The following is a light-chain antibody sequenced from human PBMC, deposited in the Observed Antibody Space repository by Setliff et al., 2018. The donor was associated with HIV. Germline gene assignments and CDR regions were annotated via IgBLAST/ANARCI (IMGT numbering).Light chain of an antibody. Sequence: QSVLTQPASMSGSPGQSITVSCTGTSSDVGGYNYVSWFQQHPGKAPKLMIYDVTNRPSGVSNRFSGSKSGNTASLTISGLQAEDEADYYCSSYTSSGTPVFGTGTKVTVL. J-gene: IGLJ1*01. V-gene: IGLV2-14*03. CDR2: DVT. CDR1: SSDVGGYNY. CDR3: SSYTSSGTPV.